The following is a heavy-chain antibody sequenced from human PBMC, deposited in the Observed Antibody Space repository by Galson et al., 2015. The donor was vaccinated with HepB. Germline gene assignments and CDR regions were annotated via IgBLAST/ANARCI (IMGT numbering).Heavy chain of an antibody. CDR3: AKERATSGIWFPQTLFDS. CDR2: LTTSGQRT. J-gene: IGHJ4*02. Sequence: SLRLSCAASGFIFRGYAMNWVRQAPGKGLEWVSGLTTSGQRTYYADSVKGRFTISRDNSKNTLYLRMNSLRVEDTAIYYCAKERATSGIWFPQTLFDSWGQGTLVTVSS. D-gene: IGHD3-10*01. V-gene: IGHV3-23*01. CDR1: GFIFRGYA.